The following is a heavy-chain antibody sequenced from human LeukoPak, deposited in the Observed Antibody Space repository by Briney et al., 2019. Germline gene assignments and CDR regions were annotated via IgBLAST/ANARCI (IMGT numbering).Heavy chain of an antibody. D-gene: IGHD1-1*01. Sequence: SETLSLTCAVYGGSFSGYYWSWIRQPPGKGLEWIGEINHSGSTNYNPSLKSRVTISVDTSKNQFSLKLSSVTAADTAVYYCARERLSSSGTTLWAFDIWGQGTMVTVSS. CDR1: GGSFSGYY. J-gene: IGHJ3*02. CDR2: INHSGST. CDR3: ARERLSSSGTTLWAFDI. V-gene: IGHV4-34*01.